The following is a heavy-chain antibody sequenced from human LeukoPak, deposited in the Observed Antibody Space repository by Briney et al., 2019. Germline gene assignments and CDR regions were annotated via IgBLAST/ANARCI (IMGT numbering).Heavy chain of an antibody. D-gene: IGHD7-27*01. CDR3: ARAGDRDAFDI. CDR1: GGSISSGGYY. Sequence: PSETLSLTCTVSGGSISSGGYYWSWIRQPPGKGLEWIGYIYHSGSTYYNPSLKSRVTISVDRSKNQFSLKLSSVTAADTAVYYCARAGDRDAFDIWGQGTMVTVSS. J-gene: IGHJ3*02. V-gene: IGHV4-30-2*01. CDR2: IYHSGST.